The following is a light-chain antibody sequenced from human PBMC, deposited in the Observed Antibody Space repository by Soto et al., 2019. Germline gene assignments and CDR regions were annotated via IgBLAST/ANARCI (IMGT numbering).Light chain of an antibody. CDR1: SIGSKS. J-gene: IGLJ3*02. CDR2: YDS. V-gene: IGLV3-21*04. Sequence: SYELTQPPSVSVAPGKTARITCGGTSIGSKSVHWYQQKPGQAPVLVIYYDSDRPSGIPERFSGSNSGNTATLAISRVEAGDEADYYCEVWDSSSDVVFGGGTKLTVL. CDR3: EVWDSSSDVV.